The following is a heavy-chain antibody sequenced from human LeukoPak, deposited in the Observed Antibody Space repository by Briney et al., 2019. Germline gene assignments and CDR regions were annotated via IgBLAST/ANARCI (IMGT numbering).Heavy chain of an antibody. D-gene: IGHD3-22*01. CDR3: ANDGFDYYDSSGYSYFHY. Sequence: QPGGSLRLSCAASGFTLSSYEMNWVRLAPGKGLEWISYISRTGNSIYYADSVKGRFTISRGSAKNSLYLQMNSLRAEDTAVYYCANDGFDYYDSSGYSYFHYWGQGTLVTVSS. CDR2: ISRTGNSI. CDR1: GFTLSSYE. V-gene: IGHV3-48*03. J-gene: IGHJ4*02.